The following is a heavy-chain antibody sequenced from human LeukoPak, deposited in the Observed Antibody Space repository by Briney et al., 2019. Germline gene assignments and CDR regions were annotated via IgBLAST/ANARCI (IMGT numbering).Heavy chain of an antibody. CDR1: GFMFSNYD. J-gene: IGHJ4*02. D-gene: IGHD5-18*01. V-gene: IGHV3-64*01. CDR3: ARGRGYIYGYDY. Sequence: PGGSLRLSCAASGFMFSNYDMHWVRQAPGKGLEYVSHISTNGGSTYYAISVKGRFTLSRDNSKNTLYLQMGSLRAEDMAVYYCARGRGYIYGYDYWGQGTLVTVSS. CDR2: ISTNGGST.